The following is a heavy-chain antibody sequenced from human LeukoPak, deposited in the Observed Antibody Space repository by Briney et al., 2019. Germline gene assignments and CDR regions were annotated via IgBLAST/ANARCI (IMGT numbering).Heavy chain of an antibody. V-gene: IGHV3-30*18. D-gene: IGHD6-13*01. CDR3: AKDLFAGYSSSTYSYYFYGMDV. CDR1: GFTFSSYS. J-gene: IGHJ6*02. CDR2: ISYDGSNK. Sequence: GGSLRLSCAASGFTFSSYSMNWVRQAPGKGLESVAVISYDGSNKYYADSVRGRFTISRDTSKNTLYLQMSSLRGEDTAVYYCAKDLFAGYSSSTYSYYFYGMDVWGQGTTVTVSS.